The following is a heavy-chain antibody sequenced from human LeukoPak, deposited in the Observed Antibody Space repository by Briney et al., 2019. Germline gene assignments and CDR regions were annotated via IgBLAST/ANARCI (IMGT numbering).Heavy chain of an antibody. J-gene: IGHJ1*01. V-gene: IGHV4-39*02. D-gene: IGHD3-22*01. Sequence: SETLSLTCTVSGGSISSSSYYWGWIRQPPGKGLEWIGNIYYSGRTYYNLSLRNRVSISLDTSKNRFSLTLTSVTAADTAVYYCARRRYYDSTGFFDWGRGSLVIVSS. CDR3: ARRRYYDSTGFFD. CDR1: GGSISSSSYY. CDR2: IYYSGRT.